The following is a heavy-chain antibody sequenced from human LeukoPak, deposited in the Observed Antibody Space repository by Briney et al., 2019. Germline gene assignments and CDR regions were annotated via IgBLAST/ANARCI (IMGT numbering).Heavy chain of an antibody. CDR3: ARRPRDGYNRPYYFDY. V-gene: IGHV1-2*02. J-gene: IGHJ4*02. CDR2: INPNNGAT. Sequence: ASVKVSCKASGYTFTGYYMYWVRQAPGQGLEWMGWINPNNGATSYAQRFQGRVTMTRDTSISTAYMELSRLTSDDTAVYYCARRPRDGYNRPYYFDYWGQGTLVTVSS. CDR1: GYTFTGYY. D-gene: IGHD5-24*01.